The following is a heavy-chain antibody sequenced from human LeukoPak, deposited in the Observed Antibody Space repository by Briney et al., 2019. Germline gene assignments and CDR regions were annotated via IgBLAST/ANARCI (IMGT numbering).Heavy chain of an antibody. V-gene: IGHV3-23*01. Sequence: GGSLRLSCAASGFTFNSYAMSWVRQAAGKGLEWVSSISGSGGSTYYADSVKGRFTISRDSSKNMLYLQMNTLRAEDTAIYYCARDPGHCSSTSCYKFFDYWGQGTLVTVSS. CDR1: GFTFNSYA. D-gene: IGHD2-2*02. CDR2: ISGSGGST. CDR3: ARDPGHCSSTSCYKFFDY. J-gene: IGHJ4*02.